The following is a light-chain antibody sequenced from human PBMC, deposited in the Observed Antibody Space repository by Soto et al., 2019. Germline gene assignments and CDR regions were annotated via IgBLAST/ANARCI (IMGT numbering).Light chain of an antibody. J-gene: IGLJ1*01. Sequence: QSVLTQPPSVSGAPGQRVTISCTGSSSNIGAGYDVHWYQQRPGTAPKLLILGNNNRPSGVPDRFSGSKSGTSASLAITGLQAEDEGDYYCQSYDSTLSARYVFGSGTKVTVL. CDR1: SSNIGAGYD. CDR3: QSYDSTLSARYV. V-gene: IGLV1-40*01. CDR2: GNN.